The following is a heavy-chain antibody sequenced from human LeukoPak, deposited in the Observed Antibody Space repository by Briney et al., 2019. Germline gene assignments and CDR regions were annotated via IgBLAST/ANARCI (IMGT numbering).Heavy chain of an antibody. J-gene: IGHJ4*02. CDR1: GFTFRNYA. V-gene: IGHV3-23*01. CDR3: ANTKQFEY. Sequence: PGGSLRLSCAASGFTFRNYAMSWVRQAPGMGLEWVSGFSGSGGSAYYADSVKGRFTISRDNAKNTVYLQMNSLRGEDTAVYYCANTKQFEYWGQGTLVTVSS. CDR2: FSGSGGSA. D-gene: IGHD1-1*01.